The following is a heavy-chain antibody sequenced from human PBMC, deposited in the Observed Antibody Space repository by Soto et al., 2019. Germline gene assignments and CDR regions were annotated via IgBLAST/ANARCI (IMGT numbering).Heavy chain of an antibody. J-gene: IGHJ4*02. CDR2: IDPHGGGS. D-gene: IGHD4-17*01. V-gene: IGHV1-2*04. CDR1: GYSFTDYT. Sequence: QGQLLQSGAEVKKPGASVKVSCKTSGYSFTDYTLHWVRQAPGQGLEWMGWIDPHGGGSNSAQKVQGSVTMTWDTSITTAYLDLTRLTTNDTATYFCATWVDSGDFEGFDFWGQGTLVTVSS. CDR3: ATWVDSGDFEGFDF.